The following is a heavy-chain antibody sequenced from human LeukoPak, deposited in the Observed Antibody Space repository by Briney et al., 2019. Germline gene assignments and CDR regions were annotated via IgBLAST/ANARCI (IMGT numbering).Heavy chain of an antibody. CDR1: GYTFTGYY. D-gene: IGHD3-16*02. V-gene: IGHV1-2*02. J-gene: IGHJ4*02. Sequence: ASVKVSCNTFGYTFTGYYMHWVRQAPGQGLEWMGWINPNSGGTNYAQKFQGRVTMTRDTSISTAYMELSRLRSDDTAVYYCARAFVYDYVWGSYRHWGQGTLVTVSS. CDR2: INPNSGGT. CDR3: ARAFVYDYVWGSYRH.